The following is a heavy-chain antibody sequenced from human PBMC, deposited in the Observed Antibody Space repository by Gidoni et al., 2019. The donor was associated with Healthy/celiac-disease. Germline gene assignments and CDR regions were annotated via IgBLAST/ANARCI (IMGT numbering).Heavy chain of an antibody. V-gene: IGHV3-23*01. Sequence: EVQLLASGGRLVQPGGSLSLSCVASGFPFSSYAMSWVRQAPGKGLELVSAISGSGGSTYYADSMKGRFTISRDNSKNTLYLQMNSLRAEDTAVYYCAKDRLVYCSGGSCPAALEKWGQGTLVTVSS. CDR1: GFPFSSYA. CDR2: ISGSGGST. D-gene: IGHD2-15*01. J-gene: IGHJ4*02. CDR3: AKDRLVYCSGGSCPAALEK.